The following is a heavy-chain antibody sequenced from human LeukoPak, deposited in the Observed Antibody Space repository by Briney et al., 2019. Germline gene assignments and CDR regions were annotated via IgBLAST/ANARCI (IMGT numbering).Heavy chain of an antibody. V-gene: IGHV3-23*01. CDR3: ASLAGGYFFDH. CDR1: GFTFSSYG. J-gene: IGHJ4*02. Sequence: GGSLRLSCTASGFTFSSYGMSWVRQAPGKGLEWVSTISGSGDSTYYADSVKGRFTISRDNAKNSLYLQINSPRVEDTAVYYCASLAGGYFFDHWGQGTLVTVSS. D-gene: IGHD1-26*01. CDR2: ISGSGDST.